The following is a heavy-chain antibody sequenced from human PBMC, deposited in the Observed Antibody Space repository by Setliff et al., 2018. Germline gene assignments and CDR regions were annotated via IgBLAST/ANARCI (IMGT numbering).Heavy chain of an antibody. Sequence: GASVKVSCKASGYTFTSYDINWVRQATGQGLEWMGWMNPNSGNTGYAQKFQGRVTITRNTSISTAYMEPSSLRSEDTAVYYCARGLGSYYYYYMDVWGKGTTVTVSS. V-gene: IGHV1-8*03. D-gene: IGHD7-27*01. J-gene: IGHJ6*03. CDR3: ARGLGSYYYYYMDV. CDR2: MNPNSGNT. CDR1: GYTFTSYD.